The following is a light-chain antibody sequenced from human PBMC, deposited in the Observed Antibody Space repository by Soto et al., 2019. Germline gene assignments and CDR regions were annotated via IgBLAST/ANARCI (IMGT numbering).Light chain of an antibody. CDR2: EVS. CDR1: GSDVGGYEY. CDR3: ASYTSTYTYV. V-gene: IGLV2-14*01. J-gene: IGLJ1*01. Sequence: QSALTQPASVSGSPGQSITISCTGTGSDVGGYEYVSWYQQHPGKVPKLMIYEVSDRPSGVSTRFSGSKSGNTASLTISGLQAEDEADYYSASYTSTYTYVFGSGTKVTVL.